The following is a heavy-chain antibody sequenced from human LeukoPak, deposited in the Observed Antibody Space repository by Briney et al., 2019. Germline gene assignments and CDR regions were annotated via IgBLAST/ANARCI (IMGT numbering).Heavy chain of an antibody. CDR1: GASISSYY. Sequence: SETLSLTCTVSGASISSYYWSWIRQPPGKGLEWIGYIYYSGSTHYNPYLKRRVTISVDTSKNQFSMKVSSVTAADTAVYYCASGPYPAAGTDHQFDYWGQGTLVTVSS. J-gene: IGHJ4*02. CDR2: IYYSGST. CDR3: ASGPYPAAGTDHQFDY. D-gene: IGHD6-13*01. V-gene: IGHV4-59*01.